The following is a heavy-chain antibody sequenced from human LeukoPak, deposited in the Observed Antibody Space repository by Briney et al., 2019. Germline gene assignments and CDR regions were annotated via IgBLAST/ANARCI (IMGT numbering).Heavy chain of an antibody. Sequence: PSETLSLTCAVYGGSFSGYYWSWIRQPPGKGLEWIGEINHSGSTNYNPSLKRRVTISVDTSKNQFSLKLSSVTAADTAVYYCARRDDYGDFLNWFDPWGQGTLVTVSS. V-gene: IGHV4-34*01. CDR1: GGSFSGYY. CDR3: ARRDDYGDFLNWFDP. J-gene: IGHJ5*02. D-gene: IGHD4-17*01. CDR2: INHSGST.